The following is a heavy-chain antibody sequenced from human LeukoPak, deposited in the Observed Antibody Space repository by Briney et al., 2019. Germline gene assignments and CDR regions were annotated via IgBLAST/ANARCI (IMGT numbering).Heavy chain of an antibody. CDR2: IYYSGST. D-gene: IGHD5/OR15-5a*01. CDR3: ASLRFIGYYYYMDV. CDR1: GGSISSSSYY. J-gene: IGHJ6*03. V-gene: IGHV4-39*01. Sequence: SETLSLTCTVSGGSISSSSYYWGWIRQPPGKGLEWIGSIYYSGSTYYNPSLKSRVTISVDTPKNQFSLKLSSVTAADTAVYYCASLRFIGYYYYMDVWGKGTTVTVSS.